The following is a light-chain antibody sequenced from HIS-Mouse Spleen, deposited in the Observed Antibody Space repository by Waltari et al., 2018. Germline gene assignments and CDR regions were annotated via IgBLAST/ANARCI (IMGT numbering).Light chain of an antibody. Sequence: QSVLTQPPSVSAAPGQKVTISCSGSSSNIGNNYVSWYQQLPGTAPKLLIYERDRRTAGFPDRFSGSKSGTSATLGITGLQTGDEADYYCGTWDSSLSAWVFGGGTKLTVL. CDR2: ERD. V-gene: IGLV1-51*01. CDR1: SSNIGNNY. CDR3: GTWDSSLSAWV. J-gene: IGLJ3*02.